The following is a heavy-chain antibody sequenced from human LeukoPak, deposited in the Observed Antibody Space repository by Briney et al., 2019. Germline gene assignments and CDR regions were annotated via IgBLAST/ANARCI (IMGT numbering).Heavy chain of an antibody. Sequence: GGSLRLSCSASGFTFSSYAMHWVRQAPGKGLEYVSAISSNGGSTYYADSVKGRFTISRDNSKNTLYLQMSSLRAEDTAVYYCVKNIVVVVAAPVGAFDIWGQGTMDTVSS. CDR3: VKNIVVVVAAPVGAFDI. CDR2: ISSNGGST. CDR1: GFTFSSYA. J-gene: IGHJ3*02. V-gene: IGHV3-64D*09. D-gene: IGHD2-15*01.